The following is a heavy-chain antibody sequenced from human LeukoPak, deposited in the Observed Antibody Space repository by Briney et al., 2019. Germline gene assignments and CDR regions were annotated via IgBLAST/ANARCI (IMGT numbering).Heavy chain of an antibody. D-gene: IGHD4-17*01. V-gene: IGHV1-18*01. Sequence: ASVKVSCKASGYTFTSYAIHWVRQAPGQRLEWMGWISAYNGNTNYAQKLQGRVTMTTDTSTSTAYMELRSLRSDDTAVYYCARGPDYGDYDYWGQGTLVTVSS. CDR1: GYTFTSYA. CDR3: ARGPDYGDYDY. CDR2: ISAYNGNT. J-gene: IGHJ4*02.